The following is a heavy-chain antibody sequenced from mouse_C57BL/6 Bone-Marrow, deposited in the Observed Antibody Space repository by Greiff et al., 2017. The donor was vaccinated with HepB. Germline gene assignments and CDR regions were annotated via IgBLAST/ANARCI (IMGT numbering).Heavy chain of an antibody. CDR2: IYPGDGDT. CDR1: GYAFSSSW. V-gene: IGHV1-82*01. D-gene: IGHD1-1*01. CDR3: ALLCYDGSGYGDFDD. J-gene: IGHJ1*03. Sequence: QVQLQQSGPELVKPGASVKISCKASGYAFSSSWMNWVKQRPGKGLEWIGRIYPGDGDTNYNGKFKGKATLTADKASSTAYMQLSSLTSEDSAVYFCALLCYDGSGYGDFDDWGTGTTVTVSS.